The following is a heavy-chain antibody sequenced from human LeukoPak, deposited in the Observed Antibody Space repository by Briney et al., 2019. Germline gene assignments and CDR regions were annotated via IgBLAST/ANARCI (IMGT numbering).Heavy chain of an antibody. V-gene: IGHV4-39*07. D-gene: IGHD3-10*01. CDR1: GVSISSSNSY. CDR3: ATVVHDDYFDY. CDR2: IYTSGRT. Sequence: SETLSLTCTVSGVSISSSNSYWGWIRQPPGKGLEWIGSIYTSGRTYYNPSLKSRVSMSVDTSKNQFSLKLSSVTAADTAVYYCATVVHDDYFDYWGQGTLVTVSS. J-gene: IGHJ4*02.